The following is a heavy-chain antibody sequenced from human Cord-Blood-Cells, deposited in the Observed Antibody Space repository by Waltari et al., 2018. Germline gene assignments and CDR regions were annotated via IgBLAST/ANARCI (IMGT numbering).Heavy chain of an antibody. Sequence: QLQLQESGPGLVKPSETLSLTCTVSGGSISSSSYYWGWIRQPPGKGLEWIGSIYYSGSTYYNPSLESRVTISVDTSKNQFSLKLSSVTAADTAVYYCARHGRPIRGTGTIFDYWGQGTLVTVSS. CDR3: ARHGRPIRGTGTIFDY. D-gene: IGHD1-7*01. V-gene: IGHV4-39*01. J-gene: IGHJ4*02. CDR2: IYYSGST. CDR1: GGSISSSSYY.